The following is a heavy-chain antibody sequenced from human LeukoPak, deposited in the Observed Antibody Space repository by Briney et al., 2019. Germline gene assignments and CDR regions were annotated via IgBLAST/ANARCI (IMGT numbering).Heavy chain of an antibody. D-gene: IGHD3-16*01. Sequence: GGSLRLSCAASGFTFSSYAMSWVRQAPGKGLEWVSAISGSGGSTYYADSVKGRFTISRDISKNTLYLQTNSLRAEDTAVYYCARDGGGSYGMDVWGQGTTVTVSS. CDR2: ISGSGGST. V-gene: IGHV3-23*01. J-gene: IGHJ6*02. CDR3: ARDGGGSYGMDV. CDR1: GFTFSSYA.